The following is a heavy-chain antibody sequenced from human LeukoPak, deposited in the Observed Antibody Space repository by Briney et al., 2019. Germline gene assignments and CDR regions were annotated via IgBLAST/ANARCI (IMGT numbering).Heavy chain of an antibody. CDR1: GYTFTGYY. J-gene: IGHJ3*02. D-gene: IGHD3-16*01. CDR2: INPNSGGT. Sequence: ASVTVSCKASGYTFTGYYIHWVRQAPGHGLEWMGRINPNSGGTNFAQKFQGRVTMTRDTSINTAYMELSRLRSDDTAVFYCATFMILDEGDFDIWGQGTMVTVSS. CDR3: ATFMILDEGDFDI. V-gene: IGHV1-2*06.